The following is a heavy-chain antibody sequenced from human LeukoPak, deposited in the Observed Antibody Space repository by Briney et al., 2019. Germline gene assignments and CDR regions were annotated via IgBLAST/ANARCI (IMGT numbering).Heavy chain of an antibody. CDR1: GFTFSSYS. Sequence: GGSLRLSCAASGFTFSSYSMNWVRQAPGKGLEWVSYISSSSSTIYYADSVKGRFTISRDNAKNSLYLQMNSLRAEDTAVYYCARDWVYYYDSMRAFDIWGQGTMVTVSS. CDR3: ARDWVYYYDSMRAFDI. V-gene: IGHV3-48*01. D-gene: IGHD3-22*01. CDR2: ISSSSSTI. J-gene: IGHJ3*02.